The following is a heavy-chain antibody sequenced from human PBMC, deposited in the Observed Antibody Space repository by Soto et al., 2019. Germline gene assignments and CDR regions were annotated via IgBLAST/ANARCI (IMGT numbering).Heavy chain of an antibody. CDR2: INHSGST. Sequence: SETLSLTCAVYGGSFSGYYWSWIRQPPGKGLEWIGEINHSGSTNYNPSLKSRVTISVDTSKNQFSLKLSSVTAADTAVYYCARGALTCFDYWGQGTLVTVSS. D-gene: IGHD7-27*01. CDR3: ARGALTCFDY. V-gene: IGHV4-34*01. J-gene: IGHJ4*02. CDR1: GGSFSGYY.